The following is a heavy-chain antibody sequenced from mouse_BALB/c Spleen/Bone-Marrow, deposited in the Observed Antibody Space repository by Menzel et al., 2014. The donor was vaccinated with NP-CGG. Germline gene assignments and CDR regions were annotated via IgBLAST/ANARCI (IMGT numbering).Heavy chain of an antibody. V-gene: IGHV1-87*01. Sequence: VQLQQSGAELARPGASVKLSCKASGYTFTSYWMQWVKQRPGQGLEWIGEIYPGNGDTRYSQKFNSKATMTADKSSNTAYMQLSSYTSEDSSEYFCAYSYGKYDAVDYWGQGTSVTVSS. CDR2: IYPGNGDT. CDR3: AYSYGKYDAVDY. CDR1: GYTFTSYW. D-gene: IGHD1-1*02. J-gene: IGHJ4*01.